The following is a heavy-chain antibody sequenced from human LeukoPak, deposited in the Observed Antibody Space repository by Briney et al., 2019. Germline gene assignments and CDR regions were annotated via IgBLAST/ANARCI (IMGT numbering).Heavy chain of an antibody. V-gene: IGHV4-39*07. CDR3: ASWGQQLYYFDY. CDR1: GASISNGAYH. J-gene: IGHJ4*02. D-gene: IGHD3-16*01. CDR2: INYSGGT. Sequence: SETLSLTCTVSGASISNGAYHWGWIRQPPGKGLEWIGSINYSGGTHYNPSLKSRVTISVDTSKNQFSLKLSSVTAADTAVYYCASWGQQLYYFDYWDQGTLVTVSS.